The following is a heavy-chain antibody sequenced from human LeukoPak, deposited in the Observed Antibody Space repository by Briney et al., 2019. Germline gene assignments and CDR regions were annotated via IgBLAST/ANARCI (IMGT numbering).Heavy chain of an antibody. CDR2: ITSGGSVI. Sequence: SGGSLSLSCVASGFTFKTYHANGVRQAPGKGLEWLSGITSGGSVIYYADSVKGRFTISRDDAMNSVFLQMTSQTVDDTAVYYCARKRLADLGDDTSFGVTPFDSGGQGTLGIVSS. D-gene: IGHD3-16*01. V-gene: IGHV3-48*03. J-gene: IGHJ4*02. CDR1: GFTFKTYH. CDR3: ARKRLADLGDDTSFGVTPFDS.